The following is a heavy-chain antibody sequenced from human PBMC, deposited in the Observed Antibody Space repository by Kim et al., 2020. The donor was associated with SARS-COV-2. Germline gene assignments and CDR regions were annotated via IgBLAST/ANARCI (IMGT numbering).Heavy chain of an antibody. CDR3: VKTREGVRGEVDV. J-gene: IGHJ6*03. V-gene: IGHV3-21*01. Sequence: GGSLRLSCAASGFTFPRYSMNWVRQAPGKGPEWVSIISSSGSYTFHADSVKGRFTTSRDNAKKSVYLQMNSLRAEDTAVYYCVKTREGVRGEVDVWGKGT. CDR2: ISSSGSYT. D-gene: IGHD3-10*01. CDR1: GFTFPRYS.